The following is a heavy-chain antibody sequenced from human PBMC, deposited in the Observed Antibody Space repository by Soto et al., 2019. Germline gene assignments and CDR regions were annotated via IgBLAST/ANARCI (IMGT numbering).Heavy chain of an antibody. CDR2: IYYSGRT. CDR3: ARVGTSYARRGLDV. CDR1: GGAIDSGGYY. V-gene: IGHV4-31*03. J-gene: IGHJ6*02. Sequence: QVKLQESGPGRVKPSQTLSLTCNVSGGAIDSGGYYWCWIRQHPGKGLEWIGYIYYSGRTYYNPSLKSRVSISIDTSKNHFSLELISVPAADTAVYYCARVGTSYARRGLDVWGQGTTVTVSS. D-gene: IGHD7-27*01.